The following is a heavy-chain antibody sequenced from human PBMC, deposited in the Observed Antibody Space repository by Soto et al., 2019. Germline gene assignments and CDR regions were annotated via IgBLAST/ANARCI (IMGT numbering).Heavy chain of an antibody. Sequence: EVQLVESGGDLVQPGGSLRLSCAASGFTFSNYWMHWVRQVSGKGLVWISHIDGAGSSTTYADSVKGRFTISRDNAKNTLYLQMNSLKAEDTAVYYCVRDDIGVGIDYWGQGTPVTVSS. J-gene: IGHJ4*02. CDR2: IDGAGSST. CDR1: GFTFSNYW. CDR3: VRDDIGVGIDY. D-gene: IGHD2-15*01. V-gene: IGHV3-74*01.